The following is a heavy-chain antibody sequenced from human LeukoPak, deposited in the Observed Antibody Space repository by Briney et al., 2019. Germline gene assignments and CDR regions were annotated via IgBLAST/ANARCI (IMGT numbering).Heavy chain of an antibody. CDR2: INQDGTEK. CDR1: GFTFSSYG. D-gene: IGHD3-10*01. Sequence: PGGSLRLSCAASGFTFSSYGMHWVRQAPGKGLEWVANINQDGTEKYYVDSVKGRFTISRDYAKNSLYLQMNSLRVEDTAVYYCAKVAKYYYGPETYYFFEQWGQGTPVTASS. CDR3: AKVAKYYYGPETYYFFEQ. J-gene: IGHJ4*02. V-gene: IGHV3-7*01.